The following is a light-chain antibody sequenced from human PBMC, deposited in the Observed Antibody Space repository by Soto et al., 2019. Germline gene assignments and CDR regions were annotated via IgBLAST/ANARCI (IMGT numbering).Light chain of an antibody. Sequence: QSALTQPASVSGSPGQSITISCTGASSDVGAYNYVSWYQQHPGKAPKLMIYEVSHRPSGVSNRFSGSKSGNTASLTISGLQAEDEAAYYCSSYTRTTTLVFGGGTKVTVL. CDR3: SSYTRTTTLV. J-gene: IGLJ3*02. V-gene: IGLV2-14*01. CDR1: SSDVGAYNY. CDR2: EVS.